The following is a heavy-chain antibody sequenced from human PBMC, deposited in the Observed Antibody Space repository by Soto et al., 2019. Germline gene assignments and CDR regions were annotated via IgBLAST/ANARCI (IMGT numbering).Heavy chain of an antibody. V-gene: IGHV3-11*06. D-gene: IGHD5-12*01. J-gene: IGHJ6*02. CDR2: ITSSSTYT. Sequence: QVQLVESGGGLVKPGGSLRLSCAASGFTFSDYYMSWIRQAPGKGLEWVSYITSSSTYTNYADSVKGRFTISRDNTKNSLYLQMNSLRVEDTAVYYCARRLSGLHGMDVWGQGTTVTVSS. CDR1: GFTFSDYY. CDR3: ARRLSGLHGMDV.